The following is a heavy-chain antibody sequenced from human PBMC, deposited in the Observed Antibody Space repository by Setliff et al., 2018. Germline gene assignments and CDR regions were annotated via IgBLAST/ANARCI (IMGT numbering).Heavy chain of an antibody. CDR2: ISAYTGNT. V-gene: IGHV1-18*01. CDR3: SRLVRYCTTTTCQRASGAEF. Sequence: ASVKVSCKASGYTFTSYGITWVRQAPGQGLEWMGWISAYTGNTNYAPKLQGRVTMTTDTSTSTAYMELSSLTSDDTAVYYCSRLVRYCTTTTCQRASGAEFWGQGTLVTVSS. CDR1: GYTFTSYG. J-gene: IGHJ4*02. D-gene: IGHD2-8*01.